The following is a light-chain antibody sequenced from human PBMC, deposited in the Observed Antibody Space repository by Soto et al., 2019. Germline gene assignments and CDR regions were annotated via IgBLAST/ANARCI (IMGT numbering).Light chain of an antibody. Sequence: QSALTQPASVSGSPGQSITISCTGTSSDVGGYNYVSWYQQHPGKAPKLIIYEVRNRPSGISFRFSGSKSGNTASLTISGLQAEDEADYYCSSFTSKSTLIFGGGTKVTVL. V-gene: IGLV2-14*01. CDR3: SSFTSKSTLI. J-gene: IGLJ2*01. CDR1: SSDVGGYNY. CDR2: EVR.